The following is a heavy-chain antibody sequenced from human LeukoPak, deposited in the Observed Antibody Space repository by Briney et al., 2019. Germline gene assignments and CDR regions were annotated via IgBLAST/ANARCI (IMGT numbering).Heavy chain of an antibody. Sequence: SETLSLTCTVSGGSISSSSYSWGWIRQPPGKGLEWIGSIYYSGSTYYNPSLKSRVTISVDTSKNQFSLKLSSVTAADTAVYYCARQTAAFDYWDQGTLVTVSS. J-gene: IGHJ4*02. CDR2: IYYSGST. CDR3: ARQTAAFDY. D-gene: IGHD6-13*01. CDR1: GGSISSSSYS. V-gene: IGHV4-39*01.